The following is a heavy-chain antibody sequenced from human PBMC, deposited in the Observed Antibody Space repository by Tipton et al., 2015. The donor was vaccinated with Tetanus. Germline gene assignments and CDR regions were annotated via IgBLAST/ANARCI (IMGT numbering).Heavy chain of an antibody. CDR1: GYTFTSYD. CDR2: MNPNSGNT. V-gene: IGHV1-8*01. D-gene: IGHD3-9*01. CDR3: ARGGDYDILTGYYSDAFDI. Sequence: QSGAEVKKPGASVKVSCKASGYTFTSYDINWVRQATGQGLEWMGWMNPNSGNTGYAQKFQGRVTITADESTSTAYMELSSLRSEDTAVYYCARGGDYDILTGYYSDAFDIWGQGTMVTVSS. J-gene: IGHJ3*02.